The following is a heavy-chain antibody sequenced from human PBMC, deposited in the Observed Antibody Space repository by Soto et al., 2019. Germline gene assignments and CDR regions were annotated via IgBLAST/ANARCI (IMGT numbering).Heavy chain of an antibody. CDR2: IIPILGIA. V-gene: IGHV1-69*02. CDR1: GGTFSSYT. D-gene: IGHD4-17*01. Sequence: QVQLVQSGAEVKKPGSSVKVSCKASGGTFSSYTISWVRQAPGQGLEWMGRIIPILGIANYAQKFQGRVTITADKSTSTAYMELSSLRSEDTAVYYCAGSLDYGDYFFPDLWGRGTLVTVSS. CDR3: AGSLDYGDYFFPDL. J-gene: IGHJ2*01.